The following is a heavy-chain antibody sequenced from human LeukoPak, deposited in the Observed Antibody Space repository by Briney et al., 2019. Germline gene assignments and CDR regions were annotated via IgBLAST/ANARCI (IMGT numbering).Heavy chain of an antibody. J-gene: IGHJ4*02. CDR2: ISNDGSNK. Sequence: PGGSLRLSCAASGFTFSGYGMHWVRQAPGKGLEWVAVISNDGSNKYYADSVKGRFTISRDNSKNTLYLQMNSLRAEDTAVYYCAKNGAVAGAYYFDYWGRGTLVTVSS. V-gene: IGHV3-30*18. CDR3: AKNGAVAGAYYFDY. CDR1: GFTFSGYG. D-gene: IGHD6-19*01.